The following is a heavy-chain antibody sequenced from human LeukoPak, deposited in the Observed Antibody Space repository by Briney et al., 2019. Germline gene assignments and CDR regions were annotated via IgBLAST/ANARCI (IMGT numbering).Heavy chain of an antibody. V-gene: IGHV4-59*08. CDR1: GGSINGYS. CDR3: ARLGGNWNSPGRDY. Sequence: SETLSLTCSVSGGSINGYSWTWIRQPPGMRLEWVGHISYTGTTNYNPSLTTRVAISVDTSKNQFSLKLTSVTAADTAMCFCARLGGNWNSPGRDYWGQGTLVTVSS. CDR2: ISYTGTT. D-gene: IGHD3-10*01. J-gene: IGHJ4*02.